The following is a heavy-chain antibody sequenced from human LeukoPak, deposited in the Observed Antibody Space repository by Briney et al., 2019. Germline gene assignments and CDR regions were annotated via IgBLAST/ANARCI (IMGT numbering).Heavy chain of an antibody. Sequence: SETLSLTCTVSGGSISSYYWGWIRQPPGKGLEWIGYISYSGSTNYNPSLKSRVTILVDMSKNQFSLKLSSVTAADTAVYYCARHAESGSDRFDYWGQGTLVTVSS. CDR3: ARHAESGSDRFDY. V-gene: IGHV4-59*08. CDR1: GGSISSYY. D-gene: IGHD5-12*01. J-gene: IGHJ4*02. CDR2: ISYSGST.